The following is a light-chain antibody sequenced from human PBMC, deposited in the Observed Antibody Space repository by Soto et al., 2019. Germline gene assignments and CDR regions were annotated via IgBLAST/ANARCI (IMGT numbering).Light chain of an antibody. V-gene: IGKV3-20*01. CDR2: DAS. CDR3: QQYGSSPRT. J-gene: IGKJ1*01. CDR1: QSLSSSQ. Sequence: ILMTQSPGTLSLSPGERATLSCRASQSLSSSQLAWYQQKPGQAPRLLIHDASSRATGISDRFTGSGSGTDFTLTITTLEPEDFAVYYCQQYGSSPRTFGLGTKVDIK.